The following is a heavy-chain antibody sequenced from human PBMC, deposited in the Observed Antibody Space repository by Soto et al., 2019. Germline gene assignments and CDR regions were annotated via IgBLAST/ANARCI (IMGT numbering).Heavy chain of an antibody. CDR3: ARDIGMNGPFDY. V-gene: IGHV4-61*01. Sequence: SETLSLTCTVSGGSVSSGSYYWSWIRQPPGKGLEWIGYIYYSGSTNYNPSLKSRVTISVDTSKNQFSLKLSSVTAADTAVYYCARDIGMNGPFDYWGQGTLVTVSS. D-gene: IGHD1-26*01. CDR2: IYYSGST. CDR1: GGSVSSGSYY. J-gene: IGHJ4*02.